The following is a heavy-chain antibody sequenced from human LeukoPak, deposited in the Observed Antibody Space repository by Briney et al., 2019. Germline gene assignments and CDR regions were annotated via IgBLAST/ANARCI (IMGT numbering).Heavy chain of an antibody. J-gene: IGHJ5*02. CDR1: GYTFTSYD. CDR3: ARKRYCSSTNCFEGENWFDP. V-gene: IGHV1-8*01. CDR2: MNPNSGNT. Sequence: ATVKVSCKASGYTFTSYDINWVRQATGQGLEWMGWMNPNSGNTGYAQKFQGRVTMTRNTSISTAYMELSSLRSEDTAVYYCARKRYCSSTNCFEGENWFDPWGQGTLVTVSS. D-gene: IGHD2-2*01.